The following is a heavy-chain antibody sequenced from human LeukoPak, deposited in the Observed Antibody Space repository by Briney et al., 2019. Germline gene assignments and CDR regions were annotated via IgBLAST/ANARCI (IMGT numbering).Heavy chain of an antibody. Sequence: GASVKVSCKASGGTFSSYAISWVRQAPGQGLEWMGGIIPTFGTANYAQKFQSRVTITADESTSTAYMELSSLRSEDTAVYYCARDTSTTVTTSYYYYMDVWGKGTTVTVSS. D-gene: IGHD4-11*01. V-gene: IGHV1-69*13. J-gene: IGHJ6*03. CDR1: GGTFSSYA. CDR2: IIPTFGTA. CDR3: ARDTSTTVTTSYYYYMDV.